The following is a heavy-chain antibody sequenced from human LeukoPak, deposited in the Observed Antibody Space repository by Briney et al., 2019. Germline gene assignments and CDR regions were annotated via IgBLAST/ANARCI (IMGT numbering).Heavy chain of an antibody. CDR3: ARGGITGTTRGPTRLNDAFDI. V-gene: IGHV1-2*04. D-gene: IGHD1-20*01. Sequence: GASVKVSCKASGYTFTGYYMHWVRLAPGQGLEWMGWINPNSGGTSYAQKFQGWVTMTRDTSISTAYMELSRLRSDDTAVYYCARGGITGTTRGPTRLNDAFDIWGQGTMVTVSS. CDR1: GYTFTGYY. CDR2: INPNSGGT. J-gene: IGHJ3*02.